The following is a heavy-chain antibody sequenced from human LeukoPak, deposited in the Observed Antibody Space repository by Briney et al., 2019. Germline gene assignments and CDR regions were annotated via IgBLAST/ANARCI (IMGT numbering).Heavy chain of an antibody. CDR1: GYTFTSYG. D-gene: IGHD3-3*01. V-gene: IGHV1-18*01. Sequence: ASVKVSCKASGYTFTSYGISWVRQDPGQGLEWMGWISAYNGNTNYAQKLQGRVTMTTDTSTSTAYMELRSLRSDDTAVYYCARVRGEDFWSGYFIDWGQGTLVTVSS. J-gene: IGHJ4*02. CDR3: ARVRGEDFWSGYFID. CDR2: ISAYNGNT.